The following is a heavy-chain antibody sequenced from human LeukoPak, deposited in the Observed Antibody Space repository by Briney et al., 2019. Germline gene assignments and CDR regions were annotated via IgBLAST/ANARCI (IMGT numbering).Heavy chain of an antibody. CDR2: ISSSSSTI. CDR3: ARGLTSGSYF. CDR1: GFIFSSYG. V-gene: IGHV3-48*01. J-gene: IGHJ4*02. D-gene: IGHD1-26*01. Sequence: GGSLRLSCAASGFIFSSYGMHWVRQAPGKGLEWVSYISSSSSTIHYADSVKGRSTISRDNAKNLLYLQLTSLRVEDTAVYFCARGLTSGSYFWGQGTLVTVSS.